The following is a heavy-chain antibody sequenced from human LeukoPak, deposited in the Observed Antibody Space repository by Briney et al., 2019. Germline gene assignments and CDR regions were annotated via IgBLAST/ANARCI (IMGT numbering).Heavy chain of an antibody. CDR3: AELGITMIGGV. J-gene: IGHJ6*04. V-gene: IGHV3-48*03. Sequence: GGSLRVSCPASGFTFSSYEMNWVRQAPGKGLDWVSYISSNGSTIYYADSVKGRFTISRDNAKTSLYLQMNSLRAEDTAVYYCAELGITMIGGVWGKGTTVTISS. D-gene: IGHD3-10*02. CDR2: ISSNGSTI. CDR1: GFTFSSYE.